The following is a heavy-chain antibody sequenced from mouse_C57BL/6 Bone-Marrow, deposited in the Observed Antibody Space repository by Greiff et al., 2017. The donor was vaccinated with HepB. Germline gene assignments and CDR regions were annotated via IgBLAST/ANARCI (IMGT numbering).Heavy chain of an antibody. V-gene: IGHV1-7*01. CDR3: TRDGVVALYAMDY. CDR2: INPSSGYT. CDR1: GYTFTSYW. D-gene: IGHD1-1*01. Sequence: VQLQQSGAELAKPGASVKLSCKASGYTFTSYWMHWVKQRPGQGLEWIGYINPSSGYTKYNQKFKDKATLTADKSSSTAYMELRSLTSEDSAVYYCTRDGVVALYAMDYWGQGTSVTVSS. J-gene: IGHJ4*01.